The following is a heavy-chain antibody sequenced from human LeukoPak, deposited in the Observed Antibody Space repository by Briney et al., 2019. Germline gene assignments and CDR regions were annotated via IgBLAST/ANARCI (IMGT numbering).Heavy chain of an antibody. V-gene: IGHV3-21*01. J-gene: IGHJ4*02. D-gene: IGHD6-6*01. CDR1: GFTLSSYT. CDR3: TRDAEYSSSLTE. CDR2: ISSSSSYI. Sequence: GESLRLPCAASGFTLSSYTLNWVRQAPGKGLEWISSISSSSSYIYYADSVKGRFTISRDNTKKSLFLQMNSLRVEDTAMYYCTRDAEYSSSLTEWGQGTLVTVSS.